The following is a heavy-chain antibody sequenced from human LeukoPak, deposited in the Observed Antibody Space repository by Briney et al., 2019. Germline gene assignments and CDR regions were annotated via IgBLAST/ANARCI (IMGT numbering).Heavy chain of an antibody. CDR2: ISSSSSSYI. D-gene: IGHD3-10*01. CDR1: GFTFSSYS. Sequence: GGSLRLSCAASGFTFSSYSMNWVRQAPGKGLEWVSSISSSSSSYIYYADSVKGRFTISRDNAKNSLYLQMNSLRAEDTAVYYCAREVLWFGELTSNWFDPWGQGTLVTVSS. V-gene: IGHV3-21*01. J-gene: IGHJ5*02. CDR3: AREVLWFGELTSNWFDP.